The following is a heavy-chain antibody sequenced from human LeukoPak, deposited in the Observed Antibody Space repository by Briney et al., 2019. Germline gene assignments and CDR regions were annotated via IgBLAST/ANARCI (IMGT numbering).Heavy chain of an antibody. J-gene: IGHJ4*02. D-gene: IGHD5-18*01. CDR2: IYHSGST. V-gene: IGHV4-38-2*02. CDR3: ARHVGYSYGRIDY. Sequence: SETLSLTCTVSGAPISTYYWGWIRQPPGKGLEWIGSIYHSGSTYYNPSLKSRVTISVDTSKNQFSLKLSSVTAADTAVYYCARHVGYSYGRIDYWGQGTLVTVSS. CDR1: GAPISTYY.